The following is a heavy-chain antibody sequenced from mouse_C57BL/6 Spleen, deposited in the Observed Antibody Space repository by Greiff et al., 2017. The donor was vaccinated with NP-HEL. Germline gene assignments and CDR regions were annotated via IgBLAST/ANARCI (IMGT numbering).Heavy chain of an antibody. D-gene: IGHD1-1*01. Sequence: VQLQQPGAELVMPGASVKLSCKASGYTFTSYWMHWVKQRPGQGLEWIGEIDPSDSYTTYNQKFKGKSTLTVNKSSSTAYMQLSSLTSEDAAVYYCARSSSNYADYWGQGTTLTVSS. CDR1: GYTFTSYW. J-gene: IGHJ2*01. CDR3: ARSSSNYADY. CDR2: IDPSDSYT. V-gene: IGHV1-69*01.